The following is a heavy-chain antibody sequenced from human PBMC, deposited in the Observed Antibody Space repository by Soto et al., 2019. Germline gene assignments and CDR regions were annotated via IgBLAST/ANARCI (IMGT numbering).Heavy chain of an antibody. CDR3: SRDNDDFWSGYASAGP. J-gene: IGHJ5*02. CDR1: GFTFSSYW. V-gene: IGHV3-7*01. Sequence: PGGSLRLSCAASGFTFSSYWMSWVRQAPGKGLEWVANIKQDGSEKYYVDSVKGRFTISRDNAKNSLYLQMNSLRAEDTAVYYCSRDNDDFWSGYASAGPWGQGTLVTVSS. CDR2: IKQDGSEK. D-gene: IGHD3-3*01.